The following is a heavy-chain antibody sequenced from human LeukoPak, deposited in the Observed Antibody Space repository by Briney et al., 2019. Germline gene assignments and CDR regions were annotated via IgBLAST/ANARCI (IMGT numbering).Heavy chain of an antibody. CDR2: ILDDVSNK. CDR3: AKERGGQDWDFDL. D-gene: IGHD3-10*01. J-gene: IGHJ2*01. CDR1: GLNFNDND. Sequence: GGSLRLSCAASGLNFNDNDMDWVRQAPGKGLEWVAVILDDVSNKYYAESVKGRFTISRDISKNMLYLQMNSLRVEDTAVYYCAKERGGQDWDFDLWGRGTLVSVSS. V-gene: IGHV3-33*06.